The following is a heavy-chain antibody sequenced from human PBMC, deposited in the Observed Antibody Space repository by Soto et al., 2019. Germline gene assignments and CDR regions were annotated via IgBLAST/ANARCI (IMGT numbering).Heavy chain of an antibody. CDR1: GGSISNYY. J-gene: IGHJ3*02. V-gene: IGHV4-59*01. D-gene: IGHD3-3*01. CDR3: AVIFGVITSDGFDI. Sequence: QVQLQESGPGLVKPSETLSLTCSVSGGSISNYYWSWIRQPPGRGLEWIGYAYYSGSTSYNPSLKSRVTISVDPSKNQFSLKLSSVTAADTAVYYCAVIFGVITSDGFDIWGQGTMVTVSS. CDR2: AYYSGST.